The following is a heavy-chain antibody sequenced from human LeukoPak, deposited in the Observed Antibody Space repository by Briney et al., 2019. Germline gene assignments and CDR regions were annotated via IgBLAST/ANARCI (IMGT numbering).Heavy chain of an antibody. J-gene: IGHJ4*02. CDR2: IYTSGST. CDR1: GGSISSGSYY. Sequence: SQTLSLTCTVSGGSISSGSYYWSWIRQPAGKGLEWIGRIYTSGSTNYNPSLKSRVTISVDTSKSQFSLKLSSVTAADTAVYYCARDNSIFGVGFDYWGQGTLVTVSS. D-gene: IGHD3-3*01. CDR3: ARDNSIFGVGFDY. V-gene: IGHV4-61*02.